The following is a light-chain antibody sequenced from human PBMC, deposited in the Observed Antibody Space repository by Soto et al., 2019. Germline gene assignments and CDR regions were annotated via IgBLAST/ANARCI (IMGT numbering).Light chain of an antibody. Sequence: QSVLTQPPSASGSPGQSVTISCTGTSSDVGNYDSVSWYQHHPGKAPQAVIYEVNKRPSGVPDRFSGSKSGNTASLTVSGLQAEDEGDYYCSSYAGSNNYVFGTGTQLTVL. CDR2: EVN. V-gene: IGLV2-8*01. CDR3: SSYAGSNNYV. CDR1: SSDVGNYDS. J-gene: IGLJ1*01.